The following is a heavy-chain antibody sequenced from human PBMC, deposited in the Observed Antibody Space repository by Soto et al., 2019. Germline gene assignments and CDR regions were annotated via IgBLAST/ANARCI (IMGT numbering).Heavy chain of an antibody. CDR1: GGSISSGGYY. J-gene: IGHJ3*02. CDR3: ARDRCSSTSCYVGHDAFDI. D-gene: IGHD2-2*01. CDR2: IYYSGST. Sequence: QVQLQESGPGLVKPSQTLSLTCTVSGGSISSGGYYWSWIRQNPGKGLGWIGYIYYSGSTYYNPSLKSRVTISVDTSKNQFSLKLSSVTAADTAVYYCARDRCSSTSCYVGHDAFDIWGQGTMVTVSS. V-gene: IGHV4-31*03.